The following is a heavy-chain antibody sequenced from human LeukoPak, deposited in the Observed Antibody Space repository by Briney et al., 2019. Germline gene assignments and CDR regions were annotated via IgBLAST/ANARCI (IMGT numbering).Heavy chain of an antibody. J-gene: IGHJ4*02. CDR2: IDPSDSYT. V-gene: IGHV5-10-1*01. D-gene: IGHD6-13*01. Sequence: GESLRISCKGSGYSFTSYWISWVRQMPGKGPEWMGRIDPSDSYTNYSPSFQGHVTISADKSISTAYLQWSSLKASDTAMYYCARHAEYSSSWDYFDYWGQGTLVTVSS. CDR3: ARHAEYSSSWDYFDY. CDR1: GYSFTSYW.